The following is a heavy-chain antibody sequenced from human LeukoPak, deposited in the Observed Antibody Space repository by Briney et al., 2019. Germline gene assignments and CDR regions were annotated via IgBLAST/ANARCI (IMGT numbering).Heavy chain of an antibody. Sequence: AGGSLRLSCAASGFTFSSYAMSWVRQAPGKGLEWVSAISGSGGSTYYADSVKGRFTISRDNSKNTLYLQMNSLRAEDTAVYYCAKGNLMVRGVPRTIDYWGQGTLVTVSS. CDR3: AKGNLMVRGVPRTIDY. V-gene: IGHV3-23*01. D-gene: IGHD3-10*01. CDR1: GFTFSSYA. J-gene: IGHJ4*02. CDR2: ISGSGGST.